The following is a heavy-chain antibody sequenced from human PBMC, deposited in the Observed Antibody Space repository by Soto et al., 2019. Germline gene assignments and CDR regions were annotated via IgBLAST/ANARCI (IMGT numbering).Heavy chain of an antibody. J-gene: IGHJ6*02. CDR3: ATRNVLLWFGELFRDYYYGMDV. CDR1: GYSFTTYW. V-gene: IGHV5-10-1*01. CDR2: IDPSDSYT. D-gene: IGHD3-10*01. Sequence: GESLKISCQGSGYSFTTYWIGWVRQMPGKGLEWMGRIDPSDSYTNYSPSFQGHVTISADKSISTAYLQWSSLKASDTAMYYCATRNVLLWFGELFRDYYYGMDVWGQGTTVTVSS.